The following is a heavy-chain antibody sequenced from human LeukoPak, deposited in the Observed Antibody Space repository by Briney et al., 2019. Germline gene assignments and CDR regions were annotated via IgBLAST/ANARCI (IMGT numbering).Heavy chain of an antibody. D-gene: IGHD3-3*01. V-gene: IGHV1-3*01. CDR1: GYTFTTYA. Sequence: ASVKVSCKASGYTFTTYAIHWVRQAPGRSLEWMGRINAGNGDAKYSQNFHDRITITRDTSASTVYMELTSLRSEDTAVYYCTAAYYDFWSGLPVIGLNGMDVWGQGTTVTVSS. CDR3: TAAYYDFWSGLPVIGLNGMDV. J-gene: IGHJ6*02. CDR2: INAGNGDA.